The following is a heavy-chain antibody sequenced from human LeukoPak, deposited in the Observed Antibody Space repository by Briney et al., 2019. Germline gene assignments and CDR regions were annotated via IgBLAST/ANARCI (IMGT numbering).Heavy chain of an antibody. CDR3: ARAGGRRDAFDI. V-gene: IGHV3-48*03. J-gene: IGHJ3*02. CDR1: GFTFSSYE. CDR2: ISSSGSTI. D-gene: IGHD3-16*01. Sequence: PGGSLRLSCAASGFTFSSYEMNWVRQAPGKGLEWVSYISSSGSTIYYADSVKGRFTISRDNAKNSLYLQMNSLRAEDTAVYYCARAGGRRDAFDIWGQGTMVTVSS.